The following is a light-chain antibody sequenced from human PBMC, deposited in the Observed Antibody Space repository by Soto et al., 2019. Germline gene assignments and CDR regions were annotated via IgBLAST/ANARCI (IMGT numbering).Light chain of an antibody. Sequence: LTQPASVSVSPGQSITISCTGTSSDVGGYNYVSWYQQHPGKAPKLMICEVSNRPSGVSDRFSGSKSGNTASLTISGLQAEDEADYYCGSYTSSRIYVFGAGTKV. V-gene: IGLV2-14*01. J-gene: IGLJ1*01. CDR2: EVS. CDR1: SSDVGGYNY. CDR3: GSYTSSRIYV.